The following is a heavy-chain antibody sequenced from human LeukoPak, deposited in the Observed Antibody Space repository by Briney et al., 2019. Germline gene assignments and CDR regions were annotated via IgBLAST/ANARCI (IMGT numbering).Heavy chain of an antibody. D-gene: IGHD6-13*01. J-gene: IGHJ6*02. CDR2: ISGDGGST. CDR3: AKTVSSSPNLYYYYGMDV. V-gene: IGHV3-43*02. CDR1: GFTFDDYA. Sequence: GGSLRLSCAASGFTFDDYAMHWVRQAPGKGLEWVPLISGDGGSTYYADSVKGRFTISRDNSKNSLYLQMNSLRTEDTALYYCAKTVSSSPNLYYYYGMDVWGQGTTVTVSS.